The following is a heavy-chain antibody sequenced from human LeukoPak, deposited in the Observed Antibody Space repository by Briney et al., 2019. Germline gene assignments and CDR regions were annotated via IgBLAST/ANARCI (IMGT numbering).Heavy chain of an antibody. CDR3: ARDTLKVVPAVPFDY. J-gene: IGHJ4*02. V-gene: IGHV1-18*01. Sequence: GASVKVSCKASGYTFTSYGISWVRQAPGQGLEWMGWISAHNGNTNYEQKPQGRVTMTTDTSTSTAYMELRSLRSDDTAVYYCARDTLKVVPAVPFDYWGQGTLVTVSS. CDR1: GYTFTSYG. CDR2: ISAHNGNT. D-gene: IGHD2-2*01.